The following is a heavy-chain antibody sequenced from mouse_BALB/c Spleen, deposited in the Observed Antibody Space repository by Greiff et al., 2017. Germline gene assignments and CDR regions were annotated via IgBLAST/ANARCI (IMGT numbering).Heavy chain of an antibody. Sequence: EVKVVESGGGLVKPGGSLKLSCAASGFTFSSYTMSWVRQTPEKRLEWVATISSGGSYTYYPDSVKGRFTISRDNAKNTLYLQVSSLKSEDTAMYYCTRDTMDYWGQGTSVTVSS. J-gene: IGHJ4*01. CDR1: GFTFSSYT. V-gene: IGHV5-6-4*01. CDR3: TRDTMDY. CDR2: ISSGGSYT.